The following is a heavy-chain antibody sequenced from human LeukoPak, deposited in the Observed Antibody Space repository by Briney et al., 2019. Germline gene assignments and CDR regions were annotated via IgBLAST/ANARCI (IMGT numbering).Heavy chain of an antibody. D-gene: IGHD3-16*02. CDR1: GFTFSDYY. J-gene: IGHJ4*02. CDR3: ARVVGNYVWGSYRPEGCFDS. V-gene: IGHV3-11*05. Sequence: GGSLRLSCAASGFTFSDYYMSWIRQAPGKGLEWVSYISSSSSYTNYADSVKGRFTISRDNAKNSLYLQMNGLRAEDTAVYYCARVVGNYVWGSYRPEGCFDSWGQGTLVTVSS. CDR2: ISSSSSYT.